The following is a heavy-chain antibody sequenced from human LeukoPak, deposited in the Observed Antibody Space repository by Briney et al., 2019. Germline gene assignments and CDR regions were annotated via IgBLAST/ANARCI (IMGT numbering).Heavy chain of an antibody. CDR1: GYTFTNYG. Sequence: ASVKASCKASGYTFTNYGINWVRQAPGQGLEWMGWISTYNSDISYAQKLQGRVTMTTDTSTSTAYMELRSLRSDDTAVYFCARGYCDYSNCPARNRLDYWGQGTLVTVSS. CDR2: ISTYNSDI. D-gene: IGHD3-16*01. V-gene: IGHV1-18*01. J-gene: IGHJ4*02. CDR3: ARGYCDYSNCPARNRLDY.